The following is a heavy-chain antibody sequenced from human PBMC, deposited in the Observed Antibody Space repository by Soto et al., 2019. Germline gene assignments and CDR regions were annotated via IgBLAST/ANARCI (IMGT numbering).Heavy chain of an antibody. J-gene: IGHJ4*02. CDR2: FDPEGSDT. Sequence: VASVKVSCKGSGYTLSELAIHWVRQAPGKGLEWMGGFDPEGSDTIYAQKFQGRVTMTTDTSIETAYMELGSLTSEDTAVYYCARGLRGYSYDYWGQGTMVTVSS. V-gene: IGHV1-24*01. CDR3: ARGLRGYSYDY. D-gene: IGHD5-18*01. CDR1: GYTLSELA.